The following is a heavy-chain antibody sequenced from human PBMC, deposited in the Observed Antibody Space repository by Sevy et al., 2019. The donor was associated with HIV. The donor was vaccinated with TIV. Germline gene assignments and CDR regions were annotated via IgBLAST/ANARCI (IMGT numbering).Heavy chain of an antibody. CDR2: IYYSGST. CDR3: ARVVLDQQWLVLNY. CDR1: GGSISSYY. D-gene: IGHD6-19*01. J-gene: IGHJ4*02. V-gene: IGHV4-59*01. Sequence: SETLSLTCTVSGGSISSYYWSWIRQPPGKGLEWIGYIYYSGSTNYNPSLRSRVTISVDTSKNQLSLKLSSVTAAETAVYYCARVVLDQQWLVLNYWGQGTLVTVSS.